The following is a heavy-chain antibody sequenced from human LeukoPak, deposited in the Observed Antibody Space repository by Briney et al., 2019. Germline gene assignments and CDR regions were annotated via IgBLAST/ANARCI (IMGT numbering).Heavy chain of an antibody. V-gene: IGHV4-61*05. CDR2: IYYSGST. D-gene: IGHD2-21*02. CDR3: ARARCGGDCYWGPNWFDP. CDR1: GGSISSSSYY. J-gene: IGHJ5*02. Sequence: SETLSLTCTVSGGSISSSSYYWAWIRQPPGKGLEWIGNIYYSGSTNYNPSLKSRVTISVDTSKNQFSLKLSSVTAADTAVYYCARARCGGDCYWGPNWFDPWGQGTLVTVSS.